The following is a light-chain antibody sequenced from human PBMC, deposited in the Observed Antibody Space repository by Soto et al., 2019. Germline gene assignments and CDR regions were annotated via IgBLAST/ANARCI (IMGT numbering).Light chain of an antibody. CDR1: QGISSY. Sequence: PSSLSASTGDRVTITCRASQGISSYLAWYQQKPGKAPKLLIYAASTLQSGVPSRFSGSGSGTDFTLTISCLQSEDFATYYCQQYYSYPRTFGQGTKVDIK. J-gene: IGKJ1*01. CDR2: AAS. V-gene: IGKV1-8*01. CDR3: QQYYSYPRT.